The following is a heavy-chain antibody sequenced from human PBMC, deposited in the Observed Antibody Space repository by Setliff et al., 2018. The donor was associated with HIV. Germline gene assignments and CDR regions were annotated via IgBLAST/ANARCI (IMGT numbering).Heavy chain of an antibody. CDR3: AREDYYYYGMDV. V-gene: IGHV4-61*02. CDR1: GGSISSGSYY. Sequence: PSETLSLTCTVSGGSISSGSYYWNWIRQPAGKGLEWIGRIYTSGSTNYTPSLKSRVTISVDTSKNQFPLKLSSVTAADTAVYYCAREDYYYYGMDVWGQGTTVTVSS. J-gene: IGHJ6*02. CDR2: IYTSGST.